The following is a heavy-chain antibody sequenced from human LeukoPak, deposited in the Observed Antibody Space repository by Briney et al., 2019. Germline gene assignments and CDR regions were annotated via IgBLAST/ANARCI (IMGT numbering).Heavy chain of an antibody. CDR2: INPNSGGT. J-gene: IGHJ5*02. V-gene: IGHV1-2*02. CDR1: GYTFTGYY. Sequence: ASVKVSCKASGYTFTGYYMHWVRRAPGQGLEWMGWINPNSGGTNYAQKFQGRVTMTRDTSISTAYMELSRLRSDDTAVYYCARGKKGDRNWFDPWDQGTLVTVSS. D-gene: IGHD3-16*01. CDR3: ARGKKGDRNWFDP.